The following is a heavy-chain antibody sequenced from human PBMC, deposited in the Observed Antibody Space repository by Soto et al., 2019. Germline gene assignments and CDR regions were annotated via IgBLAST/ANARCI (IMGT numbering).Heavy chain of an antibody. V-gene: IGHV3-21*01. D-gene: IGHD6-19*01. CDR1: GFTFRSYA. J-gene: IGHJ4*02. CDR3: ARDLALAGNY. Sequence: PGGSLRLSCAASGFTFRSYAMNWVRQTQEKGLEWVSSISSTSTYTHYADSVKGRFTISRDNANNSLFLQMNSLRAEDPAIYYCARDLALAGNYWGQGALVTVSS. CDR2: ISSTSTYT.